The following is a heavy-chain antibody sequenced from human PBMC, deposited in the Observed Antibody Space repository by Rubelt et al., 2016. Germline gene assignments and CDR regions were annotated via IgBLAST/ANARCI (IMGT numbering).Heavy chain of an antibody. V-gene: IGHV4-34*02. CDR1: GEPLSNYL. Sequence: QVRLQQWGGGLLKASETLSHTCAVYGEPLSNYLWTWVRQSPGKGLEWIGEVSHSGGPNSIPSLEGRLTTSMDTSRNQLSMRLTSVVAADSATYYCVRGPDSLDISGFLHWGQGVPVTVSS. CDR2: VSHSGGP. CDR3: VRGPDSLDISGFLH. D-gene: IGHD6-19*01. J-gene: IGHJ4*02.